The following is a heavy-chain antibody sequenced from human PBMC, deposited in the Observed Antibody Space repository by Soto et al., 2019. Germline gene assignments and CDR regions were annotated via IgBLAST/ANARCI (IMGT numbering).Heavy chain of an antibody. CDR3: ARSPRSSPYFDY. J-gene: IGHJ4*02. CDR1: GYTFSNFW. Sequence: GESLKISCQCSGYTFSNFWIGWVRQLPGKGLEWMGIIYPGDHETRYSPSFHGKVTISADKSINTAYLQGNSLEASDTAFYFCARSPRSSPYFDYWGQGALVTVSS. CDR2: IYPGDHET. V-gene: IGHV5-51*01. D-gene: IGHD6-13*01.